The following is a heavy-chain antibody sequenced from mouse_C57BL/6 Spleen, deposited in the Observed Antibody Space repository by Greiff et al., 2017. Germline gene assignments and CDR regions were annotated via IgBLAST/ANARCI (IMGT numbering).Heavy chain of an antibody. CDR3: FSHDGYYVGAMDY. CDR1: GFSFNTYA. CDR2: IRSKSNNYAT. J-gene: IGHJ4*01. V-gene: IGHV10-1*01. Sequence: EVQLVESGGGLVQPKGSLKLSCAASGFSFNTYAMNWVRQAPGKGLEWVARIRSKSNNYATYYADSVKDRFTISSDDSDSMLYLQINNLKTENTAMYYCFSHDGYYVGAMDYWGQGTSVTVSS. D-gene: IGHD2-3*01.